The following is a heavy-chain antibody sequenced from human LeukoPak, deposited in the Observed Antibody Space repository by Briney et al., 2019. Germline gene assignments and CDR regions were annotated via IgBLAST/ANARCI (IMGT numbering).Heavy chain of an antibody. V-gene: IGHV4-59*01. J-gene: IGHJ3*02. D-gene: IGHD4-23*01. CDR3: ARELTTVVSRIDAFDI. CDR1: GGSISSYY. Sequence: SETLSLTCTVSGGSISSYYWSWIRQPPGKGLEWIGYIYYSGSTNHNPSLKSRVTISVDTSKNQFSLKLSSVTAADTAVYYCARELTTVVSRIDAFDIWGQGTMVTVSS. CDR2: IYYSGST.